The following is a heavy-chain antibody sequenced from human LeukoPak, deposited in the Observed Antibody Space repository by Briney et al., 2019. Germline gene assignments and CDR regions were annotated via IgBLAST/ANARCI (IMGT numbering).Heavy chain of an antibody. D-gene: IGHD5-12*01. CDR3: ARDPGDSGYVGEDY. Sequence: GGSLRLSCAASGFTFSSYWMHWVRQAPGKGLVWVSRINTDGSSTSYADSVKGRFTISRDNAKNTLYLQMNSLRAEDTAVYYCARDPGDSGYVGEDYWGQGTLVTVSS. CDR1: GFTFSSYW. J-gene: IGHJ4*02. V-gene: IGHV3-74*01. CDR2: INTDGSST.